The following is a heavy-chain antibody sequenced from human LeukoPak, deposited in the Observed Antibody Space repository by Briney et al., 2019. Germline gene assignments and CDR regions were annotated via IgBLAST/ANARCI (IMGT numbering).Heavy chain of an antibody. CDR2: ISGSGGST. J-gene: IGHJ4*02. CDR1: GFTFSDYC. Sequence: PGGSLRLSCAASGFTFSDYCMSWIRQAPGKGLEWVSGISGSGGSTYYADSVKGRFTISRDNSKNTLYLQMNSLRAEDTAVYYCAKGRDGYNADFDYWGQGTLVTVSS. CDR3: AKGRDGYNADFDY. D-gene: IGHD5-24*01. V-gene: IGHV3-23*01.